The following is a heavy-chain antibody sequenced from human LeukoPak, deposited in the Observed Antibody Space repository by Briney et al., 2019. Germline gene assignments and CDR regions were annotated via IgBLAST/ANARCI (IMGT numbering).Heavy chain of an antibody. CDR3: ARDRVSYSSSWTFDY. Sequence: SETLSLTCTVSGYSISSGYYWGWIRQPPGKGLEWIGSIYNSGTTYYNPSLKSRVTISVDTSKNQFSLKLSSVTAADTAVHYCARDRVSYSSSWTFDYWGQGTLVTVSS. D-gene: IGHD6-13*01. CDR2: IYNSGTT. CDR1: GYSISSGYY. V-gene: IGHV4-38-2*02. J-gene: IGHJ4*02.